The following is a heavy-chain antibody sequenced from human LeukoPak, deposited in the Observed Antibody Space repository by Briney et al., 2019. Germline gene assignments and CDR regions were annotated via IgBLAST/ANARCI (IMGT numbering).Heavy chain of an antibody. CDR3: ARDRTHRSMARQQGPSGEFDY. V-gene: IGHV1-18*01. J-gene: IGHJ4*02. Sequence: ASVKVSCKVSGYTLTELSMHWVRQAPGQGLEWMGWISAYNGNTNYAQKLQGRVTMTTDTSTSTAYMELRSLRSDDTAVYYCARDRTHRSMARQQGPSGEFDYWGQGTLVTVSS. D-gene: IGHD3-10*01. CDR1: GYTLTELS. CDR2: ISAYNGNT.